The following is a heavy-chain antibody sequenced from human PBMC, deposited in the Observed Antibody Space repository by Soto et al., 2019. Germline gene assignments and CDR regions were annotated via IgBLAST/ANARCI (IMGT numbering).Heavy chain of an antibody. CDR1: GDSISSDKW. CDR2: VYHSGNT. CDR3: ARDKITGLFVY. V-gene: IGHV4-4*02. Sequence: SETLSLTCAVSGDSISSDKWWSWVRQPPGKGLEWIGEVYHSGNTNYNPSLKSRVIISVDTSKNQFSLKLTSVTAADTAVYYCARDKITGLFVYWGQGTLVTVSS. D-gene: IGHD2-8*02. J-gene: IGHJ4*02.